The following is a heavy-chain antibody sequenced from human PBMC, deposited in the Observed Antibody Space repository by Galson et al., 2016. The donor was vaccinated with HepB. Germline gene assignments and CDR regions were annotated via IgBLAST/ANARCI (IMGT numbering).Heavy chain of an antibody. Sequence: CAISGDSVSNNHAAWNWVRQSPSRGLEWLGRTYYRSYWQNEYADSVKSRITINPDTSKNQVSLQVNSVTPEDTAGYHCARVVELGRGFHVWGQGTTVTVPS. V-gene: IGHV6-1*01. CDR1: GDSVSNNHAA. J-gene: IGHJ6*02. CDR2: TYYRSYWQN. CDR3: ARVVELGRGFHV. D-gene: IGHD3-10*01.